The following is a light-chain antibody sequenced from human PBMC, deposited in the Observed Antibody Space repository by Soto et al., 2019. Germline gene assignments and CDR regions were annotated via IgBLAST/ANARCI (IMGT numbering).Light chain of an antibody. J-gene: IGKJ1*01. V-gene: IGKV3-11*01. CDR1: QSVSSY. CDR2: DAS. Sequence: VLTQSPATLSLSPGERATLSCRASQSVSSYLAWYQQKPGQAPRLLIYDASNRATGIPARFSGSGSGTDFTLTISSLEPEDFAVYYCEQRSHWPRTFGQGTK. CDR3: EQRSHWPRT.